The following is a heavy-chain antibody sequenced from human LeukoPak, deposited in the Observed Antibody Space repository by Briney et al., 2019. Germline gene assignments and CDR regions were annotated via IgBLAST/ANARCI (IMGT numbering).Heavy chain of an antibody. J-gene: IGHJ4*02. CDR3: ARAGYCSSTSCYAFNFDY. D-gene: IGHD2-2*03. V-gene: IGHV7-4-1*02. CDR1: GGTFSSYA. CDR2: INTNTGNP. Sequence: ASVKVSCKASGGTFSSYAISWVRQAPGQGLEWMGWINTNTGNPTYAQGFTGRFVFSLDTSVSTAYLQISSLKAEDTAVYYCARAGYCSSTSCYAFNFDYWGQGTLVTVSS.